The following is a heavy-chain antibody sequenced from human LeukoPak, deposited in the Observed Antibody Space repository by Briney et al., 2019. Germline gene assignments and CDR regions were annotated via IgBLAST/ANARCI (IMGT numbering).Heavy chain of an antibody. CDR1: GGSISGGDYY. CDR3: ARRNYYDSSGRAFDI. Sequence: SQTLSLTCTVSGGSISGGDYYWSWIRQPPGKGLEWIGYIYYSGSTYYNPSLKSRVTISVDTSKNQFSLKLSSVTAADTAVYYCARRNYYDSSGRAFDIWGQGTMVTVSS. J-gene: IGHJ3*02. CDR2: IYYSGST. V-gene: IGHV4-30-4*01. D-gene: IGHD3-22*01.